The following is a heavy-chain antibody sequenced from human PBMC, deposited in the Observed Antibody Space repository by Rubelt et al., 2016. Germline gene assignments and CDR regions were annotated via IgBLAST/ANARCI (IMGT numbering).Heavy chain of an antibody. CDR1: GYTFTSYA. CDR3: AIRQPDYGDLDFDY. V-gene: IGHV1-3*01. D-gene: IGHD4-17*01. J-gene: IGHJ4*02. Sequence: QVQLVQSGAEVKKPGASVKVSCKASGYTFTSYAMHWVRQAPGQRLEWMGWINAGTGKTKYSQKFQGRVTITRNPSASTAYMELSSLRSEDTAVYYCAIRQPDYGDLDFDYWGQGTLVTVSS. CDR2: INAGTGKT.